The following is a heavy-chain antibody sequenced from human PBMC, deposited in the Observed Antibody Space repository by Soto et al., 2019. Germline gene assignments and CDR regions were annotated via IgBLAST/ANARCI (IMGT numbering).Heavy chain of an antibody. CDR3: TRDASRDSSARGWFDP. V-gene: IGHV3-21*01. D-gene: IGHD6-13*01. J-gene: IGHJ5*02. CDR2: ISSNSAYI. CDR1: GFTFRSFT. Sequence: GGSLRLSCAASGFTFRSFTMNWVRQAPGKGLEWVSTISSNSAYIYYTDALRGRFTISRDNAKNSPHLQMNSLRAEDTAVYYCTRDASRDSSARGWFDPWGPGTLVTVSS.